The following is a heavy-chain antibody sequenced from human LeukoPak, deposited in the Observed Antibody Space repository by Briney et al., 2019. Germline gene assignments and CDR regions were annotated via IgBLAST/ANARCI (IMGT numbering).Heavy chain of an antibody. CDR1: GVSISSSPYY. CDR2: VYNRAII. D-gene: IGHD3-22*01. CDR3: ARHYDTSRYYYSFDI. Sequence: SETPSLTCTVSGVSISSSPYYWGWIRQPPGKGLEWIGIVYNRAIIYYNPSLSSRLTIFIDTSKNQFSLRLSSVTAADTAVYYCARHYDTSRYYYSFDIWGQGTLVTVSS. V-gene: IGHV4-39*01. J-gene: IGHJ4*02.